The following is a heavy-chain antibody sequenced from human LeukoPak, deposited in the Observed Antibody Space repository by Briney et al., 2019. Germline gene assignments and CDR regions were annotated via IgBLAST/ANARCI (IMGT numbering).Heavy chain of an antibody. CDR2: ISYDGSNK. D-gene: IGHD6-19*01. CDR1: GFTFSSYG. J-gene: IGHJ4*02. CDR3: AKGSSGWYGDFDY. V-gene: IGHV3-30*18. Sequence: GGSLRLSCAASGFTFSSYGMHWVRQAPGKGLEWVAVISYDGSNKYYADSVKGRFTISRDNSKNTLYLQMNSLRAEDTAVYYCAKGSSGWYGDFDYWGQGTLVTVSS.